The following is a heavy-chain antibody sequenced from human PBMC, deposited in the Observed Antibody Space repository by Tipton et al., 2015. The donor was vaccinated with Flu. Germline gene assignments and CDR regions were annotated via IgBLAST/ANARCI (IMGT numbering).Heavy chain of an antibody. V-gene: IGHV3-7*01. CDR3: ARFAGGP. J-gene: IGHJ5*02. CDR1: GFSVTNNH. Sequence: VQLVQSGGGLLRPGGSLRLSCAASGFSVTNNHMNWVRQTPGKGLEWVAHINQSGSEKGYVDSVKGRFTISRDNAKNSLYLQMNSLRVEDTAFYYCARFAGGPWGQGTLVTVSS. D-gene: IGHD3-16*01. CDR2: INQSGSEK.